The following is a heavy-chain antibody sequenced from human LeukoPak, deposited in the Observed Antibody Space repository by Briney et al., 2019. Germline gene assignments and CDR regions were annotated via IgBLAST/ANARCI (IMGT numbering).Heavy chain of an antibody. D-gene: IGHD3-3*01. CDR2: INPNSGGT. CDR3: ARGPTYDFWSGYYLSADP. V-gene: IGHV1-2*02. CDR1: GYTFTGYY. Sequence: ASVKVSCKACGYTFTGYYMHWVRQAPGQGLEWMGWINPNSGGTNYAQKFQGRITMTRDTSISTAYMELSRLRSDDTAVYYCARGPTYDFWSGYYLSADPWGQGTLVTVSS. J-gene: IGHJ5*02.